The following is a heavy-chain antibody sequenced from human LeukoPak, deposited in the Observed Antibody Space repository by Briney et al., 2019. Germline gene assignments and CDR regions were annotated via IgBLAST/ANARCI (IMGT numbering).Heavy chain of an antibody. Sequence: GGSLRLSRAASGFTFSSYAMSWVRQAPGKGLEWVSAISGSGGSTYYADSVKGRFTISRDNSKNTLYLQMNSLRAEDTAVYYCAKAALRRYDFWSGYPCFDYWGQGTLVTVSS. D-gene: IGHD3-3*01. CDR3: AKAALRRYDFWSGYPCFDY. CDR1: GFTFSSYA. CDR2: ISGSGGST. J-gene: IGHJ4*02. V-gene: IGHV3-23*01.